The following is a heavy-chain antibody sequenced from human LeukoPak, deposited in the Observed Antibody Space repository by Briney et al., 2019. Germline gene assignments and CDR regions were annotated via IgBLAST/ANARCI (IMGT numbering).Heavy chain of an antibody. V-gene: IGHV1-8*01. CDR1: GYTFTSYD. J-gene: IGHJ4*02. Sequence: ASVKVSCKASGYTFTSYDINWVRQATGQGLEWMGWMNPNSGNTGYAQKFQGRVTMTRNTAISTAYMELSSLRSEDTAVYYCARVLPAGATYYYDSSGYYTFDYWGQGPLVTVSS. CDR2: MNPNSGNT. D-gene: IGHD3-22*01. CDR3: ARVLPAGATYYYDSSGYYTFDY.